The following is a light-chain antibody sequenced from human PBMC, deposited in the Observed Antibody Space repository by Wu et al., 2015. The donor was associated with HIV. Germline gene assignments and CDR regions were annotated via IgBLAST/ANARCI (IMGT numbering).Light chain of an antibody. J-gene: IGKJ5*01. CDR1: QSVSSSY. V-gene: IGKV3-20*01. CDR2: DAS. CDR3: QQYGSSPFT. Sequence: EIVLTQSPGTLSLSPGERATLSCRASQSVSSSYLAWYQQKPGQAPRLLIYDASSRATGIPDRFSGSGSGTDFILTISRLEPEDFAVYYCQQYGSSPFTFGQGTRLEIK.